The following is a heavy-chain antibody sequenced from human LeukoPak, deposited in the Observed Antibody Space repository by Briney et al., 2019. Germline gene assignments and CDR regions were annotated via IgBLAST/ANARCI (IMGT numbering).Heavy chain of an antibody. D-gene: IGHD6-19*01. CDR3: ARRRSSPAVAGTRYFDL. Sequence: GASVKVSCKASGYTFTSYGISWVRQAPGQGLEWMGWISAYNGNTNYAQKLQGRVTMTTDTSTSTAYMELRSLRSDDTAVYYCARRRSSPAVAGTRYFDLWGRGTLVTVSS. V-gene: IGHV1-18*01. CDR2: ISAYNGNT. CDR1: GYTFTSYG. J-gene: IGHJ2*01.